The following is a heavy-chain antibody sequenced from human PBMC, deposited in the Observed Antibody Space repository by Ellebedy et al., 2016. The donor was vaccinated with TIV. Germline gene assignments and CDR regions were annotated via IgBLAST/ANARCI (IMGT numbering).Heavy chain of an antibody. J-gene: IGHJ5*02. Sequence: GESLKISCAASGFTFSSYSLNWVRQAPGKGLEWVAYISRTSNFIYYADFVKGRFTISSDDAKNSLYLQMDNLTDEDTALYYCARDRIAVADNWFDPWGQGTLVTVSS. D-gene: IGHD6-19*01. V-gene: IGHV3-48*02. CDR2: ISRTSNFI. CDR1: GFTFSSYS. CDR3: ARDRIAVADNWFDP.